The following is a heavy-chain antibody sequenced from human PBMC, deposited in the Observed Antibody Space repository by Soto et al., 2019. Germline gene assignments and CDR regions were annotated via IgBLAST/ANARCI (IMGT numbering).Heavy chain of an antibody. D-gene: IGHD6-6*01. Sequence: GGSLRLSCAASGFTFSSYGMHWVRQAPGKGLEWVAVISYDGSNKYYADSVKGRFTISRDNSKNTLYLQMNSLRAEDTAVYYCAKDNGGRQLVAYYYYGMDVWGQGTTVTVSS. V-gene: IGHV3-30*18. CDR2: ISYDGSNK. J-gene: IGHJ6*02. CDR3: AKDNGGRQLVAYYYYGMDV. CDR1: GFTFSSYG.